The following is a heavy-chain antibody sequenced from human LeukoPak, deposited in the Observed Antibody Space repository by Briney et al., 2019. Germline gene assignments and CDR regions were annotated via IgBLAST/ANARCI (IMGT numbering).Heavy chain of an antibody. V-gene: IGHV4-39*01. CDR1: GASITSNTYF. J-gene: IGHJ4*02. CDR2: MSYSKSA. D-gene: IGHD1-26*01. Sequence: PSETLSLTCTVSGASITSNTYFWVWIRQPPGKGLEWIGTMSYSKSAYYNTSLKSRVTISVDTSKNLFSLRLNSMTAADTAVYYCAKSGGYGLIDKWGQGTLVTVSS. CDR3: AKSGGYGLIDK.